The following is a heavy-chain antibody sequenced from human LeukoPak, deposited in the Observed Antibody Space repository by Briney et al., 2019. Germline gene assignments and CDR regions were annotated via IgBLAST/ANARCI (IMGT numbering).Heavy chain of an antibody. Sequence: SETLSLTCTVSGGAVSSSNYYWSWIRQSPGKGLEWVGFFSYNAHSDYNPSLKSRVTISIDTSRNQFSLRLTSVTAADTAVYYCARVSVAGTGPDYWGQGTLVTVSS. CDR1: GGAVSSSNYY. J-gene: IGHJ4*02. CDR3: ARVSVAGTGPDY. V-gene: IGHV4-61*01. CDR2: FSYNAHS. D-gene: IGHD6-19*01.